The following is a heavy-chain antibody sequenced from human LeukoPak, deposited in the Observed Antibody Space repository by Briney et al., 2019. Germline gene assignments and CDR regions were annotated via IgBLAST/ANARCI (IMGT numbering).Heavy chain of an antibody. CDR3: ERIFYFGDNNWRYFDY. V-gene: IGHV3-7*01. J-gene: IGHJ4*02. D-gene: IGHD1-20*01. CDR2: IDQDGSKK. CDR1: GCTFSNYW. Sequence: GGSLRLSCAASGCTFSNYWMSWVRQPPGKGLEWVANIDQDGSKKQYVDSVKRRFTTSRDNAKNSLYLQMNSLRAEDTAIYYCERIFYFGDNNWRYFDYWGQGTLVTVSS.